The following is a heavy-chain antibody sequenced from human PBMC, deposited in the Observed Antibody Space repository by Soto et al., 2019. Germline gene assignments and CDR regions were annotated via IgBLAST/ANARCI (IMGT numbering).Heavy chain of an antibody. CDR2: ISAYNGNT. J-gene: IGHJ4*02. V-gene: IGHV1-18*01. CDR1: GYTFTSYG. D-gene: IGHD4-17*01. Sequence: QVQLVQSGAEVKKPGASVKVSCKASGYTFTSYGISWVRQAPGQGLEWMGWISAYNGNTNYAQKLQGRVTMTTDTSTSTAYMELSRLRSDDTAVYYCARDLKSRVTTGICADYWGQGTLVTVSS. CDR3: ARDLKSRVTTGICADY.